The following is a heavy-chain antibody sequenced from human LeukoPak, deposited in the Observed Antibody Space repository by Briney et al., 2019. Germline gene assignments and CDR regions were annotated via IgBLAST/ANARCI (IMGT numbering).Heavy chain of an antibody. V-gene: IGHV4-61*02. Sequence: PSQTLSLTCTVSGGSISSGSYYWTWIRQPAGKGLEWIGRISTTGSTNYNPSLKSRVTISVDTSTNQFSLRLSSVTAADTAMYYCASGPFYGDSVRFDYWGQGTLVTVSS. J-gene: IGHJ4*02. CDR1: GGSISSGSYY. CDR2: ISTTGST. CDR3: ASGPFYGDSVRFDY. D-gene: IGHD4-17*01.